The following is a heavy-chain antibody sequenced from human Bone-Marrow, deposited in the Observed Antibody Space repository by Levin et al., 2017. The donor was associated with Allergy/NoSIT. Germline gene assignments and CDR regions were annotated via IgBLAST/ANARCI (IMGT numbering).Heavy chain of an antibody. V-gene: IGHV3-53*01. CDR2: IYSHGST. CDR3: ASTILGGASLFEN. D-gene: IGHD3-16*01. CDR1: GFNVGTNY. J-gene: IGHJ4*02. Sequence: PGGSLRLSCAASGFNVGTNYMTWVRQAPGRGLEWVSTIYSHGSTYYAASVKGRFTISRDRSKNILYLQMDSLTAVDTAIYYCASTILGGASLFENWGQGTLVTVSS.